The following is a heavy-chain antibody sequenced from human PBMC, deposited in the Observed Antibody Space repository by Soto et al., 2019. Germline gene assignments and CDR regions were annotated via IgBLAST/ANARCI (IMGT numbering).Heavy chain of an antibody. CDR2: IYYSGST. CDR3: ATYSGYDLYYYYYMDV. J-gene: IGHJ6*03. Sequence: SETLSLTCTVSGGSINSYYWSWIRQPPGKGLEWIGYIYYSGSTNYNPSLKSRVTISVDTSKNQFSLKLSSVTAADTAVFYCATYSGYDLYYYYYMDVWGKGTTVTVSS. V-gene: IGHV4-59*01. D-gene: IGHD5-12*01. CDR1: GGSINSYY.